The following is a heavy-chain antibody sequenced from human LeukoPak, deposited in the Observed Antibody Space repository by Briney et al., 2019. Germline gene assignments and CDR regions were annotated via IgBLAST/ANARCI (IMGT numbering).Heavy chain of an antibody. Sequence: SQTLSLTCTVSGGSISSYYWRWLRQSPGKGLEWLGYIYYSVNTNNNPSLKSRLIISIDTSKNQYSLKLSSVTAADTAVYYCARVGDGNFGYWGQGTLVTVSS. CDR3: ARVGDGNFGY. CDR1: GGSISSYY. J-gene: IGHJ4*02. CDR2: IYYSVNT. V-gene: IGHV4-59*01.